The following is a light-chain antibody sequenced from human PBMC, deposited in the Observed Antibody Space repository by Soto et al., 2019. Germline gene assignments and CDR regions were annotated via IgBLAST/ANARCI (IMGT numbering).Light chain of an antibody. V-gene: IGLV3-1*01. Sequence: SYELTQPPSVSVSPGQTASITCSGDKLGDKYACWYQQKPGHSPVLVIYQDSKRPSGIPERFSGSNSGNTATLTIRGTQAMDEADYYCQAWDSSTAVFGTGTKLTVL. CDR1: KLGDKY. CDR2: QDS. J-gene: IGLJ1*01. CDR3: QAWDSSTAV.